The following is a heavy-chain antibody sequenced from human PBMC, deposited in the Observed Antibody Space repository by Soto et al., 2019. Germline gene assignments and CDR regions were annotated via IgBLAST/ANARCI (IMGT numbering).Heavy chain of an antibody. D-gene: IGHD2-2*01. CDR3: AREYCSSTSCFMDV. Sequence: QVQLVQSGAEVKKPGASVKVSCKASGYTFTGYYMHWVRQAPGQGLEWMGWINPNSGGTNYAQKFQGWVTMTRDTSISTVYMELSRLRSDDTAVYYCAREYCSSTSCFMDVWGKGTTVTVSS. V-gene: IGHV1-2*04. CDR1: GYTFTGYY. J-gene: IGHJ6*03. CDR2: INPNSGGT.